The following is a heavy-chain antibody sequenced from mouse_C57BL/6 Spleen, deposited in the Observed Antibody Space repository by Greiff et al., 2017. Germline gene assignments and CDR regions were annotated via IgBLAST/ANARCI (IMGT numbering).Heavy chain of an antibody. Sequence: VQLQQPGAELVKPGASVKLSCKASGYTFTSYWMHWVKQRPGQGLEWIGMIHPNSGSTNYNEKFKSKATLTVDKSSSTAYMQLSSLTSEDSAVYYCARPLVVATDYFDYWGQGTTLTVSS. CDR1: GYTFTSYW. D-gene: IGHD1-1*02. J-gene: IGHJ2*01. CDR3: ARPLVVATDYFDY. V-gene: IGHV1-64*01. CDR2: IHPNSGST.